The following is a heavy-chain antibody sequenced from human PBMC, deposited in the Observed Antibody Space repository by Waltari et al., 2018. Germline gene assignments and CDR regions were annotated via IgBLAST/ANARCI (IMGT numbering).Heavy chain of an antibody. CDR1: GGSTGNDY. CDR2: IFYTGSA. J-gene: IGHJ5*02. Sequence: QVHLQESGPGLVRPSETLSLTCTVFGGSTGNDYWTWIRQPPGKGLEWIGYIFYTGSASYNPSLESRATLSVDTSKNQFSLKLKSVSAADTAIYYCARRWAHRGWFDPWGRGTLVTVSS. CDR3: ARRWAHRGWFDP. V-gene: IGHV4-59*08. D-gene: IGHD3-10*01.